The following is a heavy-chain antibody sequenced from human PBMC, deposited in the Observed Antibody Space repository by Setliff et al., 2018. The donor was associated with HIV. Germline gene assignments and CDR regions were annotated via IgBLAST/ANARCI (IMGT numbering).Heavy chain of an antibody. D-gene: IGHD3-3*01. Sequence: SETLSLTCSVSGGSMTRNYWSWIRQHPGKGLEWIGYIYYSGTTNYNPSLKSRVTFSLDMSKTQVSLKLTSVTAADTAMYFCARVRGDNFWSGSYSLPASDAFDVWGQGTMVTVSS. J-gene: IGHJ3*01. CDR1: GGSMTRNY. CDR2: IYYSGTT. CDR3: ARVRGDNFWSGSYSLPASDAFDV. V-gene: IGHV4-59*01.